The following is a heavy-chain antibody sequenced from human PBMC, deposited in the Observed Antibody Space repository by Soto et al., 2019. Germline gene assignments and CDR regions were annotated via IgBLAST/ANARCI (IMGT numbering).Heavy chain of an antibody. J-gene: IGHJ4*02. CDR1: GFVFSDYA. V-gene: IGHV3-23*01. Sequence: QPGGSLRLSCVASGFVFSDYAMSWVRQAPGKGLEWVSAISAGGVDTYYADSVKGRFTVSRANSKNTLYLQMNSLRAEDTAIYYCANVPIWCGGSSCYTEGFDSWGQGTLVTVSS. CDR2: ISAGGVDT. D-gene: IGHD2-21*01. CDR3: ANVPIWCGGSSCYTEGFDS.